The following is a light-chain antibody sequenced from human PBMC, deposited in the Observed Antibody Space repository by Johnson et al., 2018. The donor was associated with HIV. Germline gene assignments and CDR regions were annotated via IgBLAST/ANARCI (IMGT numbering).Light chain of an antibody. CDR2: END. J-gene: IGLJ1*01. CDR1: SSNIGNNY. Sequence: QSVLTQPPSVSAAPGQKVTISCSGSSSNIGNNYVSWYQQLPGTAPKLLIYENDKRPSGIPDRFSGSKSATSATLGITGLQTRDEADYYCGTWDTSLGAQYVFGSGTKVTVL. V-gene: IGLV1-51*02. CDR3: GTWDTSLGAQYV.